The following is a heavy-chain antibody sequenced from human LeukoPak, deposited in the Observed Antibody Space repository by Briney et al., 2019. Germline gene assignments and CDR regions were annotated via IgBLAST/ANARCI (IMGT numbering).Heavy chain of an antibody. CDR2: INHSGST. Sequence: PSETLSLTCTVSGGSISSSSYYWGWIRQSPGKGLEWIGEINHSGSTNCNPSLKRRVTISVDTSKNQFSLKLSSVTAADTAVYYCAKHEYGDLKDFDYWGRGTLVTVSS. J-gene: IGHJ4*02. CDR3: AKHEYGDLKDFDY. V-gene: IGHV4-39*01. D-gene: IGHD4-17*01. CDR1: GGSISSSSYY.